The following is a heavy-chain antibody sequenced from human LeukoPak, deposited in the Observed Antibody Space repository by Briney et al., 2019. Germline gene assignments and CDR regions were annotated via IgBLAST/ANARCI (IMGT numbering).Heavy chain of an antibody. CDR3: AREAYCGGDCYSGFDY. V-gene: IGHV4-38-2*02. D-gene: IGHD2-21*02. CDR1: GYSISSGYY. Sequence: ASETLSLTCTVSGYSISSGYYWGWIRQPPGKGLEWIGSIYHSGSTYYNPSLKSRVTMSVDTSKNQVSLKLSSVTAADTAVYYCAREAYCGGDCYSGFDYWGQGTLVTVSS. CDR2: IYHSGST. J-gene: IGHJ4*02.